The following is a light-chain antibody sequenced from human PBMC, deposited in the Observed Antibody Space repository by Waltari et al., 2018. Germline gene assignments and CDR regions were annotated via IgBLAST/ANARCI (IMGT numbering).Light chain of an antibody. V-gene: IGKV4-1*01. J-gene: IGKJ2*01. CDR3: QQYYNSPHT. CDR1: QRLLYRSNNNNY. CDR2: WAS. Sequence: DIVMTQSPDSLAVSLGERATINCKSSQRLLYRSNNNNYLFWYQQKPKQPPKVLIYWASIRESGVPDRFSGSGSGTDFTLTITNLQAEDVAVYYCQQYYNSPHTFGQGTKLEIK.